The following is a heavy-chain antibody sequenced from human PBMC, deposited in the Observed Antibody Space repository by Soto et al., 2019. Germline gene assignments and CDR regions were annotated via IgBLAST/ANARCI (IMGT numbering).Heavy chain of an antibody. Sequence: PGGSLRLSYAASGFTFSSYSMNWVRQAPGKGLEWVSSISSSSSYIYYADSVKGRFTISRDNAKNSLYLQMNSLRAEDTAVYYCASHPGPIDYWGQGTLVTVSS. V-gene: IGHV3-21*01. CDR1: GFTFSSYS. D-gene: IGHD2-2*02. CDR3: ASHPGPIDY. CDR2: ISSSSSYI. J-gene: IGHJ4*02.